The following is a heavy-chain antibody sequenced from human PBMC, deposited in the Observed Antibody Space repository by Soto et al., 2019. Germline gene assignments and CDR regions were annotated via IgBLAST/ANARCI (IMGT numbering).Heavy chain of an antibody. CDR1: GFTFSSYA. CDR2: ISGSGGST. Sequence: GGSLRLSCAASGFTFSSYAMSWVRQAPGKGLEWVSAISGSGGSTYYADSVKGRFTISRDNSKNTLHLQMNSLRAEDTAVYYCARRLTTVTTSRFDPWGQGTLVTVSS. CDR3: ARRLTTVTTSRFDP. V-gene: IGHV3-23*01. J-gene: IGHJ5*02. D-gene: IGHD4-17*01.